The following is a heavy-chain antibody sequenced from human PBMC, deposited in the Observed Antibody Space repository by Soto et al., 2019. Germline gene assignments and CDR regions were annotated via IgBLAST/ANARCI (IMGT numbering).Heavy chain of an antibody. J-gene: IGHJ6*02. CDR1: GFTFTSSA. CDR3: AARSGSYYYYCGMDV. V-gene: IGHV1-58*01. D-gene: IGHD1-26*01. Sequence: AVKVSCKASGFTFTSSAVQWVRQARGQRLEWIGRIVVGSGNTNYAQKFQERVTITRDMSTSTAYMELSSLRSEDTAVYYCAARSGSYYYYCGMDVWGQGTTVTVSS. CDR2: IVVGSGNT.